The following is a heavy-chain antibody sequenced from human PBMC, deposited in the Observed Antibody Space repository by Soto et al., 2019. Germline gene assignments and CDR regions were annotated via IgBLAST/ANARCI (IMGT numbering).Heavy chain of an antibody. CDR2: IIPILGIA. J-gene: IGHJ4*02. CDR1: GGTFSSYT. Sequence: QVQLVQSGAEVKKPGSSVKVSCKASGGTFSSYTISWVRQAPGQGLEWMGRIIPILGIANYAQKFQGRVTSTEXXSXSTXYMELSSLRSEDTAVYYCARDIDEDTAMPNAPFDYWGQGTLVTVSS. D-gene: IGHD5-18*01. V-gene: IGHV1-69*08. CDR3: ARDIDEDTAMPNAPFDY.